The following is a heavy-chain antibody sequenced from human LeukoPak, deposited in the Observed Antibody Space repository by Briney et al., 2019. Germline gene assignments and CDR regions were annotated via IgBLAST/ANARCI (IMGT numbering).Heavy chain of an antibody. CDR3: ARNLRYGGGVGANPQIWSGY. Sequence: GASVKVSCKASGYTFTSYGISWVRQAPGQGLEWMEWISAYNGNTNYAQKLQGRVTMTTDTSTGTAYMELRSLRSDDTAVYYCARNLRYGGGVGANPQIWSGYWGKGTLSPSPQ. V-gene: IGHV1-18*01. CDR2: ISAYNGNT. D-gene: IGHD2-21*01. CDR1: GYTFTSYG. J-gene: IGHJ4*02.